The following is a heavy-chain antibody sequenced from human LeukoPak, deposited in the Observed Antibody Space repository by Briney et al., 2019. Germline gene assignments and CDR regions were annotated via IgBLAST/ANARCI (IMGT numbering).Heavy chain of an antibody. CDR1: GFTFTTYW. V-gene: IGHV3-21*01. D-gene: IGHD1-7*01. CDR2: ISSTSSYI. J-gene: IGHJ4*02. Sequence: PGGSLRLSCAASGFTFTTYWMHWVRQAPGKGLEWVSSISSTSSYIYYADSLKGRFTISRDNAKNSLYLQMNSLRAEDTAVYYCARQGNNWNYWYDYWGQGTLVTVSS. CDR3: ARQGNNWNYWYDY.